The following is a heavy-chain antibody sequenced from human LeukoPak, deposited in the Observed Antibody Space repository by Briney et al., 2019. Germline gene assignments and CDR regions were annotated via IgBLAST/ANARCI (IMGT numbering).Heavy chain of an antibody. D-gene: IGHD3-10*01. Sequence: KPSGTLSLTCAVSGGSISSSKWWSWDRQPPGTGLEWIGEIYHSGSTNYNPSLKSRVTISVDKSKNHFSLKLNSVTAADTAVYYCARDVNYYGSGSYYFVYYFDYWGQGTLVTVSS. CDR1: GGSISSSKW. CDR3: ARDVNYYGSGSYYFVYYFDY. J-gene: IGHJ4*02. CDR2: IYHSGST. V-gene: IGHV4-4*02.